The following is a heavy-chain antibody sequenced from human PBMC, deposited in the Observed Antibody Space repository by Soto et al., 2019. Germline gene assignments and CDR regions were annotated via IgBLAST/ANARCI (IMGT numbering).Heavy chain of an antibody. CDR3: ARSGAYWTSITCLFDSF. CDR1: VYTFTSYG. CDR2: ISAYHGDT. D-gene: IGHD1-26*01. J-gene: IGHJ4*02. V-gene: IGHV1-18*01. Sequence: QAQLVQSGGEVKKPGASVKVSCRASVYTFTSYGYAWVRQAPGQGLEWMGRISAYHGDTNYAQKFQVRVTLATDTSPTTAHMELRNLGSDDTAVYYCARSGAYWTSITCLFDSFWGLGTLVTVSS.